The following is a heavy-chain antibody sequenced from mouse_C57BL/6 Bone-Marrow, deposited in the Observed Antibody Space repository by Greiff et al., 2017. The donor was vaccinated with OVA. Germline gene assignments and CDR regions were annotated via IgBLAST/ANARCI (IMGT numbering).Heavy chain of an antibody. J-gene: IGHJ2*01. D-gene: IGHD2-4*01. Sequence: DVQLQESGPGLVKPSQSLSLTCFVTGYSITSGYYWNWIRQFPGNKLEWMGYISYDGSNNYNPSLKNRISITRDTSKNQFFLKLNSVTTEDTATYYCATYYDSTGDYWGQGTTLTVSS. V-gene: IGHV3-6*01. CDR2: ISYDGSN. CDR1: GYSITSGYY. CDR3: ATYYDSTGDY.